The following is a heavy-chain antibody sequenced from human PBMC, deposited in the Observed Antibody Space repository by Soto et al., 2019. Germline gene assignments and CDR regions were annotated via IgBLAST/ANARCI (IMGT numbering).Heavy chain of an antibody. CDR3: ARLLWREIGVVIRDMDV. Sequence: GGSLRLSCAASGFTFSSYGMHWVRQAPGKGQERVAVIWYDGSNKYYADTVKGRFTISRDNSKNTLYLQMNSLRAEDTAVYYFARLLWREIGVVIRDMDVWGKGTTVTVA. J-gene: IGHJ6*03. V-gene: IGHV3-33*01. CDR1: GFTFSSYG. D-gene: IGHD2-15*01. CDR2: IWYDGSNK.